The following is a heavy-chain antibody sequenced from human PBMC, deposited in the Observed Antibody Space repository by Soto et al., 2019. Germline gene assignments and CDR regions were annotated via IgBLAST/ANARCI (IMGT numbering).Heavy chain of an antibody. CDR2: INGNADNS. J-gene: IGHJ4*02. D-gene: IGHD6-19*01. Sequence: EVQLAESGGGLVLTGGSLRLSCAASGFSFVPYWMHWVRQVPGEGLAWVSRINGNADNSDYADSVKGRFTISRDNAMNRLYLQRDSLRADDTGVYYCVRDFRGAVAGSEFDHWGQGTLVTVSS. CDR3: VRDFRGAVAGSEFDH. CDR1: GFSFVPYW. V-gene: IGHV3-74*01.